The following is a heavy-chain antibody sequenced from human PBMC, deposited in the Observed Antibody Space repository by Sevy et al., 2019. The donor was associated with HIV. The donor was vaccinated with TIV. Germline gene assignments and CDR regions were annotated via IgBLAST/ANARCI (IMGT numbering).Heavy chain of an antibody. CDR1: GGSINSRTSY. CDR2: IYYSGVT. CDR3: ARLDATRPKGYYFDY. V-gene: IGHV4-39*01. J-gene: IGHJ4*02. Sequence: SETLSLTCTVSGGSINSRTSYWSWIRQPPGKGLEWIGIIYYSGVTYYNPSLKSRVTISVDTSKNQFSLKLSSVTAADTAVYYCARLDATRPKGYYFDYWGQRTLVTVSS. D-gene: IGHD1-1*01.